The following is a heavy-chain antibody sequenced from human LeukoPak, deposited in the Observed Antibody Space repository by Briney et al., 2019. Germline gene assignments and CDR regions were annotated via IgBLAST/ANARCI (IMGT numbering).Heavy chain of an antibody. D-gene: IGHD7-27*01. CDR1: GGSISNYY. CDR3: ARATTGEPYSWFDP. CDR2: IYYTGST. Sequence: KLSETLSLTCTVSGGSISNYYWSWIRQPPGKGLEWIGYIYYTGSTNYNPSLRSRVTISVDTSKNQFSLKLSSVTAADTAVYYCARATTGEPYSWFDPWGQGTLVTVSS. V-gene: IGHV4-59*01. J-gene: IGHJ5*02.